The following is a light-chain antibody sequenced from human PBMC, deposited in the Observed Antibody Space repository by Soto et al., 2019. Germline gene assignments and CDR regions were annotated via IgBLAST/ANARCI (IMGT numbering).Light chain of an antibody. J-gene: IGKJ2*01. CDR1: QSISTW. CDR3: QQYNDYLVT. CDR2: DAS. Sequence: DIPMTQSPSTLSASVGDRVTITCRASQSISTWLAWFQQKPGKAPKLLIYDASTLESGVPSRFSGSGSGTDFTLTISSLQPDDFATYYCQQYNDYLVTFGQGTKLEIK. V-gene: IGKV1-5*01.